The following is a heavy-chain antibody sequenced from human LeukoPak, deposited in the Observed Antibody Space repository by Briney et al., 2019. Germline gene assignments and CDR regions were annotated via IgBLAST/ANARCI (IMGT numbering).Heavy chain of an antibody. CDR2: ISYGGSNK. D-gene: IGHD4-23*01. CDR1: GFTFSDYY. Sequence: GGSLRLSCAASGFTFSDYYMSWIRQAPGKGLEWVAVISYGGSNKYYADSVKGRFTISRDNSKNTLYLQMNSLRAEDTAVYYCAKDLDSGFTVAPDYWGQGTLVTVSS. CDR3: AKDLDSGFTVAPDY. V-gene: IGHV3-30*18. J-gene: IGHJ4*02.